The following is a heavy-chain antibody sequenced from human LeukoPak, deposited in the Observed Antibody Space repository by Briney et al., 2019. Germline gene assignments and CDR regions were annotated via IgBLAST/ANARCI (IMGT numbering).Heavy chain of an antibody. CDR3: ARAYPTYYYDSSGYYFDY. Sequence: ASVKVSCKASGYTFTGYYMHWVRQAPGQGLEWMGWIYTNSGGTNYAQKFQGRVTMTRDTSISTAYMELSRLRSDDTAVYYCARAYPTYYYDSSGYYFDYWGQGTLVTVSS. D-gene: IGHD3-22*01. J-gene: IGHJ4*02. CDR2: IYTNSGGT. V-gene: IGHV1-2*02. CDR1: GYTFTGYY.